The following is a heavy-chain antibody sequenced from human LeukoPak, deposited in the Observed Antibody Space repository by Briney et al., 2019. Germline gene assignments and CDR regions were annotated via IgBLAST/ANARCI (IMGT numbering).Heavy chain of an antibody. CDR3: AREGGYYGDYEGYYFDY. V-gene: IGHV3-7*03. Sequence: PGGSLRLSCAASGFTFSSYWMSWVRQAPGKGLEWVANIKQDGSEKYYVDSVKGRFTISRDNAKNSLYLQMNSLRAEDTAVYYCAREGGYYGDYEGYYFDYWGQGTLVTVSS. CDR2: IKQDGSEK. CDR1: GFTFSSYW. D-gene: IGHD4-17*01. J-gene: IGHJ4*02.